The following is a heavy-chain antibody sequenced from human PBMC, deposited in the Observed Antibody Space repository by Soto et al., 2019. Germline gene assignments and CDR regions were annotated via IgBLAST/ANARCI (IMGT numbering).Heavy chain of an antibody. CDR1: GFTFSSYG. CDR2: ISYDGSNK. Sequence: PGGSLRLSCAASGFTFSSYGMHWVRQSPGKGLEWLAVISYDGSNKYYADSVKGRFTISRDKSKNTLYLQMNSLRAEDTAVYYCAKASDSGSPLIDYWGQGTLVTVSS. V-gene: IGHV3-30*18. J-gene: IGHJ4*02. CDR3: AKASDSGSPLIDY. D-gene: IGHD3-10*01.